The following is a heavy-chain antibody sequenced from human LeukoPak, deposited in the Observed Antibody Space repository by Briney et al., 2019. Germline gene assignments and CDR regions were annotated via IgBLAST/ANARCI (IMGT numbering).Heavy chain of an antibody. J-gene: IGHJ4*02. V-gene: IGHV4-31*03. Sequence: SETLSLTCTVSGGSISSGGYYWSWIRQHPGKGLEWIGYIYYSGSTYYNPSLKSRVTISVDTSKNQFSLKLSSVTAADTAVYYCARGGRYYYDSSGYFYYFDYWGQGTLVTVSS. CDR2: IYYSGST. CDR1: GGSISSGGYY. CDR3: ARGGRYYYDSSGYFYYFDY. D-gene: IGHD3-22*01.